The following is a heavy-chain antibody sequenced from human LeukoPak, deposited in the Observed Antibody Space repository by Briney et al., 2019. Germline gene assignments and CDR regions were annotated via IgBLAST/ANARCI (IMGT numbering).Heavy chain of an antibody. D-gene: IGHD3-22*01. CDR1: GYSFTSYW. J-gene: IGHJ3*02. CDR2: IYPGDSDT. V-gene: IGHV5-51*01. CDR3: AKGLYYYDSSGYFYDAFDI. Sequence: AGESLKISCKGSGYSFTSYWIGWVRQMPGKGLEWMGIIYPGDSDTRYSPSFQGQVTISADKSINTAYLQWSSLKASDTAMYYCAKGLYYYDSSGYFYDAFDIWGQGTMVTVSS.